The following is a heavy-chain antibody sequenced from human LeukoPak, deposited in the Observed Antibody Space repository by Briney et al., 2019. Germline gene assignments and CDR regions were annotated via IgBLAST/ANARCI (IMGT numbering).Heavy chain of an antibody. CDR3: ARVGIAAAGQFDY. V-gene: IGHV4-38-2*02. J-gene: IGHJ4*02. Sequence: SETLSLTCTVSGYSISSGHYWGWIRQPPGKGLEWIGSIYHSGSTYYNPSLKSRVTISVDTSKNQFSLKLSSVTAADTAVYYCARVGIAAAGQFDYWGQGTLVTVSS. CDR2: IYHSGST. CDR1: GYSISSGHY. D-gene: IGHD6-13*01.